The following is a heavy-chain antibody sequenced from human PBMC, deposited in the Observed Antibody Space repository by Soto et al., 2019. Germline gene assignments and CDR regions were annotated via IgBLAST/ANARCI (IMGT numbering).Heavy chain of an antibody. Sequence: EVHLLESGGGLVQPGGSLTLSCAAPGFTFSSYAMSWVRQAPGKGLEWVSAISGSGGSKYYADSVKGRFTISRDNSKNTLYLQMNSLRAEDTAVYYCAKGSSRYDFYYYYMDVWGKGTTVTVSS. CDR3: AKGSSRYDFYYYYMDV. CDR1: GFTFSSYA. CDR2: ISGSGGSK. D-gene: IGHD5-12*01. V-gene: IGHV3-23*01. J-gene: IGHJ6*03.